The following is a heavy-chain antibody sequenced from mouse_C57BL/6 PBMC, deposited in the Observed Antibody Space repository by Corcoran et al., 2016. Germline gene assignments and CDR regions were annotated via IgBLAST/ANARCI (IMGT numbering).Heavy chain of an antibody. CDR3: ARRSYGSSRYWYFDV. CDR1: GYTFTDYN. D-gene: IGHD1-1*01. Sequence: EVQLQQSGPELVKPGASVKIPCKASGYTFTDYNMDWVKQSHGKSLEWIGDINPNNGGTIYNQKFKGKATLTVDKSSSTAYMELRSLTSEDTAVYYCARRSYGSSRYWYFDVWGTGTTVTVSS. CDR2: INPNNGGT. J-gene: IGHJ1*03. V-gene: IGHV1-18*01.